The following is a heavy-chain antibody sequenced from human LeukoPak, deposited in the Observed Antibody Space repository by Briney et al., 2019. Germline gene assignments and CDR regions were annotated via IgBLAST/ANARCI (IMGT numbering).Heavy chain of an antibody. CDR2: IFSGGST. J-gene: IGHJ6*04. Sequence: GGSLRLSCAASGFSVSSNYMSWGRQAPGTGLEWGSPIFSGGSTYYADSVKGRFTISRDNSKNTLYLQMNSLRAEDTAVYYCARDRHGDYSPDYYYYGMDVWGKGTTVTVSS. CDR3: ARDRHGDYSPDYYYYGMDV. D-gene: IGHD4-17*01. V-gene: IGHV3-53*01. CDR1: GFSVSSNY.